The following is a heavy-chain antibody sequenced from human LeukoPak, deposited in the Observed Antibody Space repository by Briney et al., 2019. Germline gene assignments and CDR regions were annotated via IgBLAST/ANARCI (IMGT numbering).Heavy chain of an antibody. J-gene: IGHJ4*02. V-gene: IGHV1-2*02. CDR2: INPKSGGT. CDR1: GYTFSGSY. CDR3: ARDRAPSLGRLFDY. D-gene: IGHD5-12*01. Sequence: ASVKVSCKASGYTFSGSYLHWVRQAPGQGLEWMGWINPKSGGTNYAQKFQGRVIMTRDTSINTGYMELSGLTYDDTAVYFCARDRAPSLGRLFDYWGQGILVTVSS.